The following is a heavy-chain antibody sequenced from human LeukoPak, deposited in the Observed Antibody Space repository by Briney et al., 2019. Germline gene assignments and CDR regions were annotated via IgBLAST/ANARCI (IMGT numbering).Heavy chain of an antibody. V-gene: IGHV3-48*04. J-gene: IGHJ5*02. CDR2: ISSSSSTI. D-gene: IGHD6-25*01. CDR3: ARVSSENWFDP. Sequence: GGSLRLSCAASGFTFSSYSMNWVRQAPGKGLEWVSYISSSSSTIYYADSVKGRFTISRDNAKNSLYLQMNSLRAEDTAVYYCARVSSENWFDPWGQGTLVPVS. CDR1: GFTFSSYS.